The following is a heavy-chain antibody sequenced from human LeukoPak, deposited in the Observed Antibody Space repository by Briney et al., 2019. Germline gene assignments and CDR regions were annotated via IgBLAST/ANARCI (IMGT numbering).Heavy chain of an antibody. J-gene: IGHJ4*02. D-gene: IGHD1-14*01. CDR2: IKQDESEK. V-gene: IGHV3-7*03. CDR1: GFTFSNYW. Sequence: GGYLRLSCAGSGFTFSNYWMSWVRQAPGKGLEWVANIKQDESEKYYVDSVKGRFTISRDNSKNTLYLQMNSLRAEDTAVYYCARGTRMTPFDYWGQGTLVTVSS. CDR3: ARGTRMTPFDY.